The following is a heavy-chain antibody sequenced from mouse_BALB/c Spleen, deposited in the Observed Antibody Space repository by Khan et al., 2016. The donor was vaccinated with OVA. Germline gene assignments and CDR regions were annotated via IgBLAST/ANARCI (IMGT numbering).Heavy chain of an antibody. J-gene: IGHJ4*01. V-gene: IGHV3-2*02. Sequence: EVQLQESGPGLVKPSQSLSLTCTVTGYSITSDYAWNWIRQFPGNKLEWMGYISSSGSTNYNPALKSRISITRDTSNNQFFMQLNTVTTEDTDTYYCARDGSSYNYAMDYWGQGTSVTVSS. CDR3: ARDGSSYNYAMDY. CDR2: ISSSGST. CDR1: GYSITSDYA. D-gene: IGHD2-3*01.